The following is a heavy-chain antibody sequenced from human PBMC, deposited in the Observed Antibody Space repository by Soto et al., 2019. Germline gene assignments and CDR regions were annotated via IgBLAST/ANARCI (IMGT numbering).Heavy chain of an antibody. D-gene: IGHD3-3*01. CDR2: IYYSGGT. CDR1: GGPISSTSYY. J-gene: IGHJ5*02. Sequence: QLQLQESGPGLVKPSETLSLICSVSGGPISSTSYYWGWIRQPPGKGLEWIGNIYYSGGTYYNPSLKSRVSIAVDTAKNQFSLKLSSVTAADTAVYYWVRRVDFGVVTRFDPWGKGTLVTVSS. CDR3: VRRVDFGVVTRFDP. V-gene: IGHV4-39*01.